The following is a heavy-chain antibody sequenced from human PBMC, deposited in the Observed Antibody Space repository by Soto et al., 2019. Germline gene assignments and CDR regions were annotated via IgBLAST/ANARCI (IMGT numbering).Heavy chain of an antibody. D-gene: IGHD3-22*01. Sequence: SETLSLTCVVSGGSLSDYFWSWIRQPPGKALEWIGEINHIGSINYNPSLKSRVTISVDTSKSHLSLKLSSVTAADTAVYYCAGQSYESRGYYYAYWGQGTLVTVSS. V-gene: IGHV4-34*01. CDR3: AGQSYESRGYYYAY. J-gene: IGHJ4*02. CDR1: GGSLSDYF. CDR2: INHIGSI.